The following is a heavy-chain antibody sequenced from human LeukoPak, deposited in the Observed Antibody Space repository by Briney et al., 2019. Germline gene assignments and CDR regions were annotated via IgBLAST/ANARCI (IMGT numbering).Heavy chain of an antibody. CDR2: IYYSGST. CDR1: GGSVSSGSYY. CDR3: ASRLPGYTSGWYDY. J-gene: IGHJ4*02. D-gene: IGHD6-19*01. Sequence: PSETLSLTCTVSGGSVSSGSYYWSWIRQPPGKGLEWIGYIYYSGSTNYNPSLKSRVTISVDTSKNQFSLKLNSVTAADTAVYYCASRLPGYTSGWYDYWGQGTLVTVSS. V-gene: IGHV4-61*01.